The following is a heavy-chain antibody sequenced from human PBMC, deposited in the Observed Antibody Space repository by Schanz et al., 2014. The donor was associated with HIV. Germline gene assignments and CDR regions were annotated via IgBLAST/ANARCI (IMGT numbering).Heavy chain of an antibody. V-gene: IGHV4-59*01. CDR1: GGSISGYY. CDR2: IHDSGST. D-gene: IGHD3-9*01. CDR3: ARGSGLTHFYFYGMDV. Sequence: QVQLQHWGAGLLKPSETLSLTCAVSGGSISGYYWSWIRQPPGKGLEWIGYIHDSGSTNYNPSLRSRLTISVDTSKNQFSLKLTSVTAADSAVYYCARGSGLTHFYFYGMDVWGQGTTVTVSS. J-gene: IGHJ6*02.